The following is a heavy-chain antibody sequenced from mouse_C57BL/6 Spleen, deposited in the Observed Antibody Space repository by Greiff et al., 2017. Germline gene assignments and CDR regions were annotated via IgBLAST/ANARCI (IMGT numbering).Heavy chain of an antibody. Sequence: VQLQQPGAELVMPGASVKLSCKASGYTFTSYWMHWVKQRPGQGLEWIGEIDPSDSYTNYNQKFKGKSTLTVDKSSSTAYMQLSSLTSEDSAVYYCAVGGSGYAMDYWGQGTSVTVSS. CDR1: GYTFTSYW. D-gene: IGHD3-2*02. CDR2: IDPSDSYT. V-gene: IGHV1-69*01. CDR3: AVGGSGYAMDY. J-gene: IGHJ4*01.